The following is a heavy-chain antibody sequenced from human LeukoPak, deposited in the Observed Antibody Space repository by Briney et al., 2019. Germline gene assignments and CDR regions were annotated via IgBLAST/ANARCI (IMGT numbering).Heavy chain of an antibody. CDR2: IYYTGST. V-gene: IGHV4-39*01. CDR1: GGSISSSSYY. CDR3: ARVTGRWELQYAFDI. J-gene: IGHJ3*02. D-gene: IGHD1-26*01. Sequence: SETLSLTCTVSGGSISSSSYYWGWIRQPPGRGLEWIGSIYYTGSTYYNPSLKSRVTISVDTSKNQFSLKLSSVTAADTAVYYCARVTGRWELQYAFDIWGQGTMVTVSS.